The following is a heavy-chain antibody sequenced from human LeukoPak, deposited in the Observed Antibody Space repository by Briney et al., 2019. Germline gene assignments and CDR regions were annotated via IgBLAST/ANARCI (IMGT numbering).Heavy chain of an antibody. CDR2: ISGSGGST. D-gene: IGHD2-21*02. CDR3: AKALEYCGGDCSQYYFDY. CDR1: GLTLRNFG. Sequence: GGSLRLSCAGSGLTLRNFGMTWVRQAPGRGLEWVSTISGSGGSTYYADFLRGRFTISRDNSKNTLFLQMNSLRAEDTAVYYCAKALEYCGGDCSQYYFDYWGQGTLVTLSS. J-gene: IGHJ4*02. V-gene: IGHV3-23*01.